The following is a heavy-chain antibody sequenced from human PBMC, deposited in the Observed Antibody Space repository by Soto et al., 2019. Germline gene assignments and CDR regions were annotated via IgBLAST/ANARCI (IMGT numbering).Heavy chain of an antibody. CDR1: GGTFSSYT. CDR2: IIPILGIA. CDR3: ARGGKRGYSLDWFAP. Sequence: GASVMVSCKASGGTFSSYTISWVRQAPGQGLEWMGRIIPILGIANYAQKFQGRVTITADKSTSTAYMELSSLRSEDTAVYYCARGGKRGYSLDWFAPWSQGTLVTVSS. D-gene: IGHD5-18*01. V-gene: IGHV1-69*02. J-gene: IGHJ5*02.